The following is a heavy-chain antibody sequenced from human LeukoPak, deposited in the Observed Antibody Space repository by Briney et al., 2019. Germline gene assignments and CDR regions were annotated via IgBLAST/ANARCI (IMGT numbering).Heavy chain of an antibody. D-gene: IGHD3-22*01. Sequence: ASVKVSCKASGYTFTGYYMHWVRQAPGQGLEWMGWINPNSGGTNYAQKFQGWVTMTRDTSISTAYMELSRLRSDDTAVYYCARDMGRNYYSSGYDYWGQGTLVTVSS. J-gene: IGHJ4*02. V-gene: IGHV1-2*04. CDR1: GYTFTGYY. CDR2: INPNSGGT. CDR3: ARDMGRNYYSSGYDY.